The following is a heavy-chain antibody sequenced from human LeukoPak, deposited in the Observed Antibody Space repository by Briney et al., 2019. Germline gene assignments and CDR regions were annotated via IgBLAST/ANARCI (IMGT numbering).Heavy chain of an antibody. J-gene: IGHJ3*02. CDR1: GYTFTSYG. CDR2: INPNSGGT. D-gene: IGHD2-15*01. V-gene: IGHV1-2*02. CDR3: ARPRVVAATTSHAAFDI. Sequence: ASVKVSCKASGYTFTSYGISWVRQAPGQGLEWMGWINPNSGGTNYAQKFQGRVTMTRDTSISTAYLQWSSLTASDTAMYFCARPRVVAATTSHAAFDIWGQGTLVSVSS.